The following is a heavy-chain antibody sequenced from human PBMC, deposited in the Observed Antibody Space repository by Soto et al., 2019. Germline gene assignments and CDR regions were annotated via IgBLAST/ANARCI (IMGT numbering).Heavy chain of an antibody. D-gene: IGHD3-3*01. CDR2: IYYSGST. CDR1: GGSISSYY. J-gene: IGHJ1*01. CDR3: ARDAGLRSPHFQH. Sequence: SETLSLTCTVSGGSISSYYWSWIRQPPGKGLEWIGYIYYSGSTNYNPSLKSRVTISVDTSKNQFSLKLSSVTAADTAVYYCARDAGLRSPHFQHWGQGTLVTVSS. V-gene: IGHV4-59*01.